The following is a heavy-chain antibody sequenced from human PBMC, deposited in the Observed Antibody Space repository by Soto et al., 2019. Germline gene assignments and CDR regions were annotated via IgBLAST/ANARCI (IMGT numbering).Heavy chain of an antibody. CDR3: ARVERAYCGGDCYDY. Sequence: EVQLVESGGGLVKPGGSLRLSCAASGFTFSSYSMNWVRQAPGKGLEWVSSISSSSSYIYYADSVKGRFTISRDNAKNSLHLQMNSLRAEDTAVYYCARVERAYCGGDCYDYWGQGTLVTVSS. D-gene: IGHD2-21*01. J-gene: IGHJ4*02. V-gene: IGHV3-21*01. CDR2: ISSSSSYI. CDR1: GFTFSSYS.